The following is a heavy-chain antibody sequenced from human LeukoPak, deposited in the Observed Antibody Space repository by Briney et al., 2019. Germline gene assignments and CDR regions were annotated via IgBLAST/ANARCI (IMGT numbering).Heavy chain of an antibody. D-gene: IGHD5-12*01. V-gene: IGHV3-21*01. CDR3: ARGQPEMATITSPIDFDY. J-gene: IGHJ4*02. CDR2: ISSSSSYI. Sequence: GGSLRLSCAASGFTFSSYSMNWVRQAPGKGLEWVSSISSSSSYIYYADSVKGRFTISRDNAKNSLYLQMNSLRAEDTAVYYCARGQPEMATITSPIDFDYWGQGTLVTVSS. CDR1: GFTFSSYS.